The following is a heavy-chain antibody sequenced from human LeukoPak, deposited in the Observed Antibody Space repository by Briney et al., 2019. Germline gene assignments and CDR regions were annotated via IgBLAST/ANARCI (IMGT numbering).Heavy chain of an antibody. J-gene: IGHJ5*02. CDR2: MYYSGST. Sequence: SETLSLTCTVCGGSMRSNYWSLARQPPGEGREWSGNMYYSGSTNYNPSLKSRVTISIDPSKNQFSLKLSSVTAADPAIYYCVKDNGRWFDPWGQGTLVIVSS. CDR1: GGSMRSNY. V-gene: IGHV4-59*01. D-gene: IGHD1-26*01. CDR3: VKDNGRWFDP.